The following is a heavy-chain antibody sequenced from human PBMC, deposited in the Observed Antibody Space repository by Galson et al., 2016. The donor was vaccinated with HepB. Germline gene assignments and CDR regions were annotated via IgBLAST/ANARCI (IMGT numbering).Heavy chain of an antibody. CDR1: GFSISIYC. CDR2: ISGSGTGT. Sequence: SLRLSCAASGFSISIYCMNWVRQAPGKGLEWVSAISGSGTGTSYTDSVKGRFTISRDNSKNTLYLQMNSLRAEDAAVYYCAKISLVGYNRDLFGSLDVWGKGTMVTVSS. CDR3: AKISLVGYNRDLFGSLDV. D-gene: IGHD1-1*01. V-gene: IGHV3-23*01. J-gene: IGHJ3*01.